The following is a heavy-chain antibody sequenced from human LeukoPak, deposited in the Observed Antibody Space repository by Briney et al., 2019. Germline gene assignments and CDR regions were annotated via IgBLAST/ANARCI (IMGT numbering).Heavy chain of an antibody. V-gene: IGHV4-4*07. CDR2: IYTSGST. D-gene: IGHD6-13*01. Sequence: TSETLSLTCTVSGGSISDYYWSWIRQPAGKGLEWIGRIYTSGSTNYNPSLKSRVTMSVDTSKNQFSLKLSSVTAADTAVYYCARDYWSIAAAGTDSNWFDPWGQGTLVTVSS. CDR3: ARDYWSIAAAGTDSNWFDP. CDR1: GGSISDYY. J-gene: IGHJ5*02.